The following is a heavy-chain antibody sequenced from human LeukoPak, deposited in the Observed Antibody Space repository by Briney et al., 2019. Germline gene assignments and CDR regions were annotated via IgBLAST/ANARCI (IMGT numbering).Heavy chain of an antibody. CDR2: INTNTGNP. CDR3: AREGASRYYDFWSGYFRTPPYYYMDV. Sequence: GASVKVSCKASGYTFTSYAMNWVRQAPGQGLEWMGWINTNTGNPTYAQGFTGRFVFSLDTSVSTAYLQISSLKAEDTAVYYCAREGASRYYDFWSGYFRTPPYYYMDVWGKGTTVTVSS. CDR1: GYTFTSYA. D-gene: IGHD3-3*01. V-gene: IGHV7-4-1*02. J-gene: IGHJ6*03.